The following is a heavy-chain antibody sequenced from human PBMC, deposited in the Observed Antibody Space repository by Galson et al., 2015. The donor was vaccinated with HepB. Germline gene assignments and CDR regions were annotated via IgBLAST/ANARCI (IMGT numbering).Heavy chain of an antibody. CDR2: ISDSGGRT. CDR3: ASKPYGSGSYYDKGDY. J-gene: IGHJ4*02. Sequence: SLRLSCAVSGFAFSNYAMSWVRQAPGKGLEWVSSISDSGGRTYFADSVQGRFTISRDNSKNTLYLQMNSLRAEDTAVYYCASKPYGSGSYYDKGDYWGQGTLVTVSS. CDR1: GFAFSNYA. D-gene: IGHD3-10*01. V-gene: IGHV3-23*01.